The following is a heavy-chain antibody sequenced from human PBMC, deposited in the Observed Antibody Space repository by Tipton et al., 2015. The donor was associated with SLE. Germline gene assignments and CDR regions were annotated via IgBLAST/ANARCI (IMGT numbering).Heavy chain of an antibody. J-gene: IGHJ3*02. Sequence: SLRLSCAASGFTFSNYAMHWVRQAPGKGLEYVSSISGNGASRYYAASVKGRFIISRDNSKNTLYLQMGRLRAVDMGVYYCAKDLDEMDAFDIWGQGTMVTVSS. CDR1: GFTFSNYA. D-gene: IGHD5-24*01. V-gene: IGHV3-64*02. CDR2: ISGNGASR. CDR3: AKDLDEMDAFDI.